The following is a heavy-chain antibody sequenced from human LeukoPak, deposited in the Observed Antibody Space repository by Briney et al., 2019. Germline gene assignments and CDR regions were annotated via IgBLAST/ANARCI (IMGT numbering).Heavy chain of an antibody. J-gene: IGHJ4*01. CDR3: AKRGSYSSGWYGGHYFDS. V-gene: IGHV3-23*01. CDR1: GFTFSSYA. D-gene: IGHD6-19*01. Sequence: GGSLRLSCEASGFTFSSYALSWVCQAPGKGLEWVAAIGGDSSTYYTGSVRGRFTISRDNSKNTVYLQMSSLRVEDTAVYYCAKRGSYSSGWYGGHYFDSWGQGTLVTVSS. CDR2: IGGDSST.